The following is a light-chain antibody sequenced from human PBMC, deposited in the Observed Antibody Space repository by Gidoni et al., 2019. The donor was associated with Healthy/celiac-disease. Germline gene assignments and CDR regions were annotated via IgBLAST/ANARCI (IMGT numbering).Light chain of an antibody. J-gene: IGLJ2*01. CDR1: SSNIGSNY. V-gene: IGLV1-47*01. CDR3: AAWDDSLRV. Sequence: QSVLTQPPSASRTPGQRVTLSCSGSSSNIGSNYVYWYQQLPVTAPKLLIYRNKQRPSGVPDRFSGSKSGTSASLAISVRRSEDEADYYCAAWDDSLRVFGGGTKLTVL. CDR2: RNK.